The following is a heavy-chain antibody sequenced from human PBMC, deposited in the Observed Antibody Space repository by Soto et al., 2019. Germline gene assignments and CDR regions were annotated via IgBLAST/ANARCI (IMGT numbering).Heavy chain of an antibody. Sequence: ASVKVSCKASGYTFTSYDINWVRQATGQGLEWMGWMNPNSGNTGYAQKFQGRVTMTRNTSISTAYMELSSLRSEDTAVYYCARDDLVVAATGGNYYYYMDVWGKGTTVTVSS. CDR2: MNPNSGNT. J-gene: IGHJ6*03. CDR3: ARDDLVVAATGGNYYYYMDV. CDR1: GYTFTSYD. D-gene: IGHD2-15*01. V-gene: IGHV1-8*01.